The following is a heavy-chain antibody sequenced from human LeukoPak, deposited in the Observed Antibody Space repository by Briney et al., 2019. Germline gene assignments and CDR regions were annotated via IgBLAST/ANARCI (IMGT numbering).Heavy chain of an antibody. D-gene: IGHD1-14*01. Sequence: ASVKVSCKGSGYTFSSYAMHWVRQAPGQRLEWMGWINAGNGDTKYSQKFQGRVTITRDTSATTAYMELSRLRSDDTAVYYCARDRANRPPDYWGQGTLVTVSS. J-gene: IGHJ4*02. V-gene: IGHV1-3*01. CDR2: INAGNGDT. CDR3: ARDRANRPPDY. CDR1: GYTFSSYA.